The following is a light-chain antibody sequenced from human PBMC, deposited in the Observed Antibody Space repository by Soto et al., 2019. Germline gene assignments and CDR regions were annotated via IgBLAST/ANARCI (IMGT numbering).Light chain of an antibody. Sequence: DIQMTQSPSTLSASVGDRVTISCRASQSISQWLAWYQQRPGKAPKLLIYDATSLEGGVPSRFSGSGSGTDFTLTISSLQPEDFATYYCQQNYNTPITFGQGTRLEIK. V-gene: IGKV1-5*01. J-gene: IGKJ5*01. CDR1: QSISQW. CDR2: DAT. CDR3: QQNYNTPIT.